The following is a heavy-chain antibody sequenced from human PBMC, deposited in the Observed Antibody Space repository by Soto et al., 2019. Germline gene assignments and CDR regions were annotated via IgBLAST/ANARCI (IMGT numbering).Heavy chain of an antibody. CDR3: ARDRCYDGTCYSASDS. Sequence: GGSLRLSCAASGFRFSTYNMDWVRQAPGKGPEWIAHISTTSFTIYYADSVKGRFTISRDNDRNSLYLEMNSLRDEDTAVYYCARDRCYDGTCYSASDSWGQGALVTVSS. J-gene: IGHJ5*01. D-gene: IGHD2-15*01. CDR1: GFRFSTYN. V-gene: IGHV3-48*02. CDR2: ISTTSFTI.